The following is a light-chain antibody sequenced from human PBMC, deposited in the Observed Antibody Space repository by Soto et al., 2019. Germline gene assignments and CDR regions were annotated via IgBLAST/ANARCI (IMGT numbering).Light chain of an antibody. J-gene: IGKJ4*02. CDR3: QQANSFLGLT. V-gene: IGKV1-12*01. CDR1: QGISSR. Sequence: DIQMTQSPSSLSASVGDRVAITCRASQGISSRLAWYQQKPGKDPKLLIYSASSLQSGVPSRFSGSGSGTDYTLPIISLQAQDFSTYYCQQANSFLGLTFGGGTKVDI. CDR2: SAS.